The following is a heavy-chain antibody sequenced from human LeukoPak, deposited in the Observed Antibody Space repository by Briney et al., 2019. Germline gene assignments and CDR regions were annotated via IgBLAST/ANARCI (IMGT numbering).Heavy chain of an antibody. D-gene: IGHD6-19*01. Sequence: GESLKISCKGSGYSFTSYWIGWVRQMPGKGLEWMGFIYPGDSDTRYSPSFQGQVTISADKSISTAYLQWSSLKASDTAMYYCARLRGIAVAGTWFDYWGQGTLVTVSS. CDR1: GYSFTSYW. J-gene: IGHJ4*02. CDR2: IYPGDSDT. CDR3: ARLRGIAVAGTWFDY. V-gene: IGHV5-51*01.